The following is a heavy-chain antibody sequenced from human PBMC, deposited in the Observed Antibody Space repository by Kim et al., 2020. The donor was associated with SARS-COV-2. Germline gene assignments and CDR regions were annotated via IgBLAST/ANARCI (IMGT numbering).Heavy chain of an antibody. V-gene: IGHV3-7*01. Sequence: GGSLRLSCAASGFTFSNYWMSWVRQAPGKGLEWVANIKQDGSGKYYVDSVKGRFTISRDNAKNSLYLQMNSLRAEDTAVYFCARDEPLTYSSSWYGPDYWGQGTRVTVSS. CDR1: GFTFSNYW. D-gene: IGHD6-13*01. J-gene: IGHJ4*02. CDR3: ARDEPLTYSSSWYGPDY. CDR2: IKQDGSGK.